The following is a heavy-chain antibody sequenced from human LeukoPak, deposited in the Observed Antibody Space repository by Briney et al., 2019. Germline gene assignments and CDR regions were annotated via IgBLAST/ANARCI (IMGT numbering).Heavy chain of an antibody. V-gene: IGHV4-61*10. CDR3: ARANLGYYGSGLGYYFDY. CDR1: GSSISSGSYY. J-gene: IGHJ4*02. CDR2: IYHGGST. D-gene: IGHD3-10*01. Sequence: PSETLSLTCTVSGSSISSGSYYWSWIRQPAGKGLEWIGYIYHGGSTYYNPSLKSRVTISVDRSKSQFSLKLSSVTAADTAVYYCARANLGYYGSGLGYYFDYWGQGTLVTVSS.